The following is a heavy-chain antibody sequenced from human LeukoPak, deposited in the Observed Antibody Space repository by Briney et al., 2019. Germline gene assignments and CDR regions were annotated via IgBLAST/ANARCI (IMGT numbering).Heavy chain of an antibody. V-gene: IGHV3-21*01. J-gene: IGHJ3*02. Sequence: PGGSLRLSCAASGFTFSSYSMNWVRQAPGKGLEWVSSISSSSSYIYYADSVKGRFTISRDNAKNSLYLQMNSLRAEDTAVYYCARDRYSSSFDPNDAFDIWGQGTMVTVSS. CDR1: GFTFSSYS. CDR2: ISSSSSYI. CDR3: ARDRYSSSFDPNDAFDI. D-gene: IGHD6-13*01.